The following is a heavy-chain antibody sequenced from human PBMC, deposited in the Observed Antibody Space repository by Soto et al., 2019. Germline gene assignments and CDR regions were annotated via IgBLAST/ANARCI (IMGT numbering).Heavy chain of an antibody. V-gene: IGHV3-30-3*01. CDR2: ISYDGSNK. J-gene: IGHJ4*02. D-gene: IGHD3-10*01. CDR1: GFTFSSYA. CDR3: ARDQGEIHSMVRGVYFDY. Sequence: GGSLRLSCAASGFTFSSYAMHWVRQAPGKGLEWVAVISYDGSNKYYADSVKGRFTISRDNSKNTLYLQMNSLRAEDTAVYYCARDQGEIHSMVRGVYFDYWGQGTLVTVSS.